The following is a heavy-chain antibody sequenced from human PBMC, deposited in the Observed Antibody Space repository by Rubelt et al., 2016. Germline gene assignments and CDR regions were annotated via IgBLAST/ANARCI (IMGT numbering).Heavy chain of an antibody. J-gene: IGHJ4*02. CDR2: INPNSGGT. Sequence: QVQLVQSGAEVKKPGASVKVSCKASGYTFTGYYMHWVRQAPGQGLEWMGWINPNSGGTNYAQKLQGRVPLTRDTSISTAYMELSRLRSDDTAVYYCARFAIGGHSSGYLFDYWGQGTLVTVSS. CDR3: ARFAIGGHSSGYLFDY. CDR1: GYTFTGYY. V-gene: IGHV1-2*02. D-gene: IGHD3-22*01.